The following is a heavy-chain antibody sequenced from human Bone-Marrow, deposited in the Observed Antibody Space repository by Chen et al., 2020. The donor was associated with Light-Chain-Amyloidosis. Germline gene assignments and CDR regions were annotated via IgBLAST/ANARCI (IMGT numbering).Heavy chain of an antibody. D-gene: IGHD3-9*01. CDR1: GFAFRSYA. CDR2: ISGSGGSR. Sequence: EVQLVESGGGLLQRGGSLRLSCAASGFAFRSYAMSWGRQAPGKGVEWGSTISGSGGSRYYGDSGKGRLTISRDNAKSALFLQMNSLRAEDTAVYYCAKDISYDDILPGYPADALDIWGQGTMVTVSS. V-gene: IGHV3-23*04. CDR3: AKDISYDDILPGYPADALDI. J-gene: IGHJ3*02.